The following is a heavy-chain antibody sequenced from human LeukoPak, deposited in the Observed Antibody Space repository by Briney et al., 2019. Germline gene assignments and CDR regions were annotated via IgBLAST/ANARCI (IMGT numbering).Heavy chain of an antibody. J-gene: IGHJ4*02. CDR2: INDSGGNT. CDR1: GFTFSSYA. V-gene: IGHV3-23*01. D-gene: IGHD6-25*01. CDR3: AKTSAGISGGYFDY. Sequence: PGGSLRLSCAASGFTFSSYAMSWVRQAPGKGLEWVSLINDSGGNTYYADSVKGRFTISRDNSKNTLFLQMSSLRAEDTTVYYCAKTSAGISGGYFDYWGQGTLVTVSS.